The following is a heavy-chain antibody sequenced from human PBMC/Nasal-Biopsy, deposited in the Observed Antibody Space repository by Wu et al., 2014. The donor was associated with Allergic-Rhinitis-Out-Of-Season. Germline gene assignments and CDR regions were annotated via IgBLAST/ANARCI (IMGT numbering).Heavy chain of an antibody. CDR1: GFSLSTSGEA. CDR3: AHLRSGYYAMDV. CDR2: FFGDDDK. D-gene: IGHD2-15*01. J-gene: IGHJ6*04. Sequence: LVKPTQTLTLTCTFSGFSLSTSGEAVGWIRQPPERPWSGLHSFFGDDDKRYSPSLKTRLTITKETSKNQVVLTLTNVDPVDTATYYCAHLRSGYYAMDVWGPKGPRSPSPQ. V-gene: IGHV2-5*02.